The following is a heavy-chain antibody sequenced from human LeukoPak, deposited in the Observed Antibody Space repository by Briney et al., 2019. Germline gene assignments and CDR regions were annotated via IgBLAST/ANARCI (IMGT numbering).Heavy chain of an antibody. D-gene: IGHD1-14*01. Sequence: KTSETLSLTCTVSGGSISSSSYYWGWIRQPPGKGLEWIGGIYYSGSTYYNPSLKSRVTISVDTSKNQFSLKLSSVTAADTAVYYCARPISGPRGWFDPWGQGTLVTVSS. J-gene: IGHJ5*02. CDR3: ARPISGPRGWFDP. V-gene: IGHV4-39*01. CDR1: GGSISSSSYY. CDR2: IYYSGST.